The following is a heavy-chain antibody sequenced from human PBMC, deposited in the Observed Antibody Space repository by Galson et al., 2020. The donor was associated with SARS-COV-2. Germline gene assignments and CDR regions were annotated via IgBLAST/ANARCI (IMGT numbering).Heavy chain of an antibody. J-gene: IGHJ6*02. CDR1: GYTFTSYG. CDR2: ISAYNGNT. V-gene: IGHV1-18*01. Sequence: ASVKVSCKASGYTFTSYGISWVRQAPGQGLEWMGWISAYNGNTNYAQKLQGRVTMTTDTSTSTAYMELRSLRSDDTAVYYCARAYYDILTGEDDYYYYGMDVWGQGTTVTVSS. CDR3: ARAYYDILTGEDDYYYYGMDV. D-gene: IGHD3-9*01.